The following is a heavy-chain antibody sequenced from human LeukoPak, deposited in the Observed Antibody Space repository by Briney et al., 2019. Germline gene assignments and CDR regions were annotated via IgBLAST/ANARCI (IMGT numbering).Heavy chain of an antibody. Sequence: PSETLPLTCTVSGGSISSYYWSWIRQPPGKGLKWIGYIYYSGSTNYNPSLKSRVTISVDTSRNQFSLKLSSVTAADTAVYYCAYSSSWYGNWFDPWGQGTLVTVSS. D-gene: IGHD6-13*01. CDR2: IYYSGST. CDR1: GGSISSYY. CDR3: AYSSSWYGNWFDP. V-gene: IGHV4-59*01. J-gene: IGHJ5*02.